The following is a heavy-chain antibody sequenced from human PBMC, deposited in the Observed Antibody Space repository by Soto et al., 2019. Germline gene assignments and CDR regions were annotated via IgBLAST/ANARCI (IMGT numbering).Heavy chain of an antibody. CDR1: GGSISSYY. V-gene: IGHV4-59*01. Sequence: PSETLSLTCTVSGGSISSYYWSWIRQPPGKGLEWIGYIYYSGSTNYNPSLKSRVTISVDTSKNQFSLKLSSVTAADTAVYYCARVRRVVPAHRTVYYMDVWGKGTTVTVSS. CDR3: ARVRRVVPAHRTVYYMDV. D-gene: IGHD2-2*01. J-gene: IGHJ6*03. CDR2: IYYSGST.